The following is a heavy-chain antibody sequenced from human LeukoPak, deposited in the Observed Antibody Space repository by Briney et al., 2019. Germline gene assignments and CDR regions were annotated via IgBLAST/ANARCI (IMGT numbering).Heavy chain of an antibody. J-gene: IGHJ4*02. Sequence: GGSLRLSCAASGFTFSSYAMSWVRQAPGKGLEWVSAISGSGGSTYYADSVKGRFTISRDNSKNTLYLQMNSLRAEDTAVYSCARVLDGSGSRSFDYWGQGTLVTVSS. CDR1: GFTFSSYA. CDR3: ARVLDGSGSRSFDY. D-gene: IGHD3-10*01. V-gene: IGHV3-23*01. CDR2: ISGSGGST.